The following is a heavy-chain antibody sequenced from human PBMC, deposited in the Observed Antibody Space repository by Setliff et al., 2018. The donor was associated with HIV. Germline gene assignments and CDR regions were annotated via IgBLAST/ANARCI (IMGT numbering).Heavy chain of an antibody. V-gene: IGHV7-4-1*02. Sequence: GASVKVSCKASGYSLTSYSINWVRQAPGQGLEWMGYINTNTGNPTYAQGFTGRFVFSLDTSVSTAYLQISSLKAEDTAVYYCARDAFTETYNFWSGPGYWGQGTLVTVSS. D-gene: IGHD3-3*01. J-gene: IGHJ4*02. CDR3: ARDAFTETYNFWSGPGY. CDR2: INTNTGNP. CDR1: GYSLTSYS.